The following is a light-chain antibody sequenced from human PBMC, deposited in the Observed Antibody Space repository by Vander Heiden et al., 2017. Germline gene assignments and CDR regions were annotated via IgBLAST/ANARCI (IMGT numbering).Light chain of an antibody. CDR2: AAS. CDR3: QESDGTPIT. V-gene: IGKV1-39*01. Sequence: DIQMTQSPSSLSASVGDRVTITCRASQSISSYLNWYQQKPGKAPKLLIYAASSLQSGVPSRFSGSGSGTDFTLTISSLQPEDFATYYCQESDGTPITFGQGTPLEIK. J-gene: IGKJ5*01. CDR1: QSISSY.